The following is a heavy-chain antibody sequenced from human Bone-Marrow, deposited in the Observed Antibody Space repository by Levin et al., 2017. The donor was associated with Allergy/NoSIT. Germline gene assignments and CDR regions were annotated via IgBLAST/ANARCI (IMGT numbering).Heavy chain of an antibody. J-gene: IGHJ5*02. Sequence: SETLSLTCTVSGGSVSSGSYYWSWIRQPPGKGLEWIGYIYYSGSTNYNPSLKSRVTISVDTSKNQFSLKLSSVTAADTAVYYCARSSGSSAVGGDWFDPWGQGTLVTVSS. D-gene: IGHD6-19*01. CDR1: GGSVSSGSYY. CDR2: IYYSGST. V-gene: IGHV4-61*01. CDR3: ARSSGSSAVGGDWFDP.